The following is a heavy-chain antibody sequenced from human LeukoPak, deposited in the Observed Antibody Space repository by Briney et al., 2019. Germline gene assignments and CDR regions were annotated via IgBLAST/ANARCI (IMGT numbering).Heavy chain of an antibody. Sequence: PSKTLSLTCTVSGGSISSHYWSWIRQPPGKGLEWIGYIYYSGNTNYNPSLKSRVTISVDTSKNQFSLKLSSVTAADTAVYYCARRSGSLDYWGQGTLVTVSS. CDR1: GGSISSHY. D-gene: IGHD1-26*01. CDR2: IYYSGNT. V-gene: IGHV4-59*11. CDR3: ARRSGSLDY. J-gene: IGHJ4*02.